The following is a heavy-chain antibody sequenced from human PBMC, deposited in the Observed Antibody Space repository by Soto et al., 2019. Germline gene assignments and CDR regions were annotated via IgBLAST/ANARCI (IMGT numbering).Heavy chain of an antibody. CDR1: GYTLTELS. J-gene: IGHJ5*02. V-gene: IGHV1-24*01. CDR2: FDPEDGET. D-gene: IGHD6-13*01. Sequence: GASVKVSCKVSGYTLTELSMHWVRQAPGKGLEWMGGFDPEDGETIYAQKFQGRVTMTEDTSTDTAYMELSSLRSEDTAVYYCATVLILAAAGPNWFDPWGQGTLVTVSS. CDR3: ATVLILAAAGPNWFDP.